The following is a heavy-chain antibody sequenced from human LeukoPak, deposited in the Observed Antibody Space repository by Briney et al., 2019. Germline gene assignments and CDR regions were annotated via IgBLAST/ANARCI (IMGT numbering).Heavy chain of an antibody. Sequence: GGSLRLSCAASGFTFSSYGMHWVRQAPGKGLEWVAVIWYDGSNKYYADSVKGRFTISRDNYKNTLYLQMNSLRAEDTAVYYCARDKAHGYSYVGYWGQGTLVTVSS. CDR2: IWYDGSNK. CDR3: ARDKAHGYSYVGY. CDR1: GFTFSSYG. J-gene: IGHJ4*02. D-gene: IGHD5-18*01. V-gene: IGHV3-33*01.